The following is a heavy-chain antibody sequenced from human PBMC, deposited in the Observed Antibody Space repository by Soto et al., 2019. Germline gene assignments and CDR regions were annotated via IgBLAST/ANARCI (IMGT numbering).Heavy chain of an antibody. Sequence: GGSLRLSCAASGFTFSSFAMSWVRQAPGKGLEWVSGISGSGGSAYYADSVKGRFTTSRDNAENSLFLQLNSLRAEDTAVYYCARGDSSGYYWGQGTLVTVSS. J-gene: IGHJ4*02. V-gene: IGHV3-23*01. CDR3: ARGDSSGYY. CDR1: GFTFSSFA. D-gene: IGHD3-22*01. CDR2: ISGSGGSA.